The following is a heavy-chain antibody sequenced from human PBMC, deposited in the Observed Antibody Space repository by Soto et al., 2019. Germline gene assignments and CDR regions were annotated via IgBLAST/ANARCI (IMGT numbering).Heavy chain of an antibody. D-gene: IGHD3-22*01. CDR1: GGSLSSYY. Sequence: PSETLSLTCVVSGGSLSSYYWSWIRQPPGKGLEWIGYIYYSGSTNYNPSLKSRVTISVDTSKNQFSLKLSSVTAADTAVYYCARDRVESGYPEYFQHWGQGTLVTVSS. CDR3: ARDRVESGYPEYFQH. CDR2: IYYSGST. J-gene: IGHJ1*01. V-gene: IGHV4-59*12.